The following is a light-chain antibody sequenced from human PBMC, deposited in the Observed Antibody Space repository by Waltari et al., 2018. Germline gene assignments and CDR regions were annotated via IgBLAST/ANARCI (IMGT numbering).Light chain of an antibody. CDR3: QQYGSSQWT. CDR1: QSVSSSY. J-gene: IGKJ1*01. CDR2: GAS. V-gene: IGKV3-20*01. Sequence: EIVLTQSPGTLSLSPGERATLSCRASQSVSSSYLAWYQQKPGQAPRLLINGASRRATGIPDRFSGSGSGTDFTLTISRLEPEDFAVYYCQQYGSSQWTFGQGTKVEIK.